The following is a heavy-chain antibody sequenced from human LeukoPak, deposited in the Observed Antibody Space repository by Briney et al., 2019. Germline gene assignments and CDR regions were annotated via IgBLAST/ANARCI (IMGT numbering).Heavy chain of an antibody. CDR1: GFIFSSYG. Sequence: GGSLRLSCAASGFIFSSYGMSWVRQAPGKGLEWVSIISGSGGSTFYADSVKDRFTISRDNSKNTLYLQMNRLRAEDTAVYYCAKGGSGSYHYYFGMDVWGQGTTVSVSS. J-gene: IGHJ6*02. CDR3: AKGGSGSYHYYFGMDV. D-gene: IGHD3-10*01. V-gene: IGHV3-23*01. CDR2: ISGSGGST.